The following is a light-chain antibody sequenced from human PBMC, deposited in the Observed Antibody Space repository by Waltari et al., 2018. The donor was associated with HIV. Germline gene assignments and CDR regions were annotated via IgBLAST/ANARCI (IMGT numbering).Light chain of an antibody. J-gene: IGLJ2*01. Sequence: QSVLTQPPSVSAAPGQKVSISCSGSSSNIGNHYVSWYQQFPGTAPKLLMYDNNKRPSGIPDRFSGSKSGTSATLGVTGLQTGDEADYYCGTWDSSLRAVVFGGGTKLTVL. CDR1: SSNIGNHY. CDR3: GTWDSSLRAVV. CDR2: DNN. V-gene: IGLV1-51*01.